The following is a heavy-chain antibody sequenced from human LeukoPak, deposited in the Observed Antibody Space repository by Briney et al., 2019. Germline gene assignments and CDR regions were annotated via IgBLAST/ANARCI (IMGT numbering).Heavy chain of an antibody. V-gene: IGHV4-39*01. CDR3: ARISAALCEN. J-gene: IGHJ4*02. CDR2: IYYSGTTT. CDR1: GISIGSHSYY. Sequence: SDTLSLTCSVSGISIGSHSYYWGWIRQPPGKGLEWIGSIYYSGTTTYYNPSLKSRVSISLDTSKNQFSLKMNSVTAADTAVYYCARISAALCENWCQGTLVTVSS. D-gene: IGHD3-3*02.